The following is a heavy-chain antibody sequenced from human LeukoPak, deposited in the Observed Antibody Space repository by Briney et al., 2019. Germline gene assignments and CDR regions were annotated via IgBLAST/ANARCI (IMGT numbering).Heavy chain of an antibody. V-gene: IGHV1-69*13. CDR2: IIPIFGPA. CDR1: GGTFSSYA. CDR3: ATLKAGGYCSSTSCTPRGYFDY. D-gene: IGHD2-2*01. Sequence: SVKVSCKASGGTFSSYAISWVRQAPGRGLEWMGGIIPIFGPANYAQKFQGRVTITADESTSTAYMELSSLRSEDTAVYYCATLKAGGYCSSTSCTPRGYFDYWGQGTLVTVSS. J-gene: IGHJ4*02.